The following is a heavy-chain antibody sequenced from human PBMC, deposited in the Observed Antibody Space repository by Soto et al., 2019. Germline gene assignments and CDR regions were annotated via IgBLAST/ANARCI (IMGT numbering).Heavy chain of an antibody. Sequence: GSLRLSCAISGFSVSSNYLSWVRQAPGKGLEWVSVHYSGGSTYYADSVRGRFTISRDKSNNTLYLQMRRVRAEDTAVYFCARHRHPRGTVGATSPLDPWGQGTQVTVSS. V-gene: IGHV3-53*01. CDR1: GFSVSSNY. D-gene: IGHD1-26*01. J-gene: IGHJ5*02. CDR2: HYSGGST. CDR3: ARHRHPRGTVGATSPLDP.